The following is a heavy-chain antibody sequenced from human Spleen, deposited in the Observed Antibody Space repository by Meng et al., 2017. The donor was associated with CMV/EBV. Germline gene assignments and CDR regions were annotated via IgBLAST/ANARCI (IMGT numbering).Heavy chain of an antibody. CDR3: AKDYMVRETRYYYGMDV. Sequence: GGSLRLSCAASGFTFNIYAMSWVRQTPGKGLEWVSSISSTSRHIYYADSVKGRFTISRDNSKNTLYLQMNSLRAEDTAVYYCAKDYMVRETRYYYGMDVWGQGTTVTVSS. CDR1: GFTFNIYA. D-gene: IGHD3-10*01. CDR2: ISSTSRHI. V-gene: IGHV3-21*01. J-gene: IGHJ6*02.